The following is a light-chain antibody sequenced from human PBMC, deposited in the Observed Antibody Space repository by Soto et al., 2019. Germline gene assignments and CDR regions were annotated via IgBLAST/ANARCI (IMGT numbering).Light chain of an antibody. CDR2: EVS. CDR3: SSYTSSGTLVV. V-gene: IGLV2-14*01. CDR1: SSDVGGYNY. Sequence: QSALTQPASVSGSPGQSITISCTGTSSDVGGYNYVSWYQQHPDKAPKFMIYEVSNRPSGVSNRFSGSKSGNTASLTISGLQAEDEADYYCSSYTSSGTLVVFGGGTKVTVL. J-gene: IGLJ2*01.